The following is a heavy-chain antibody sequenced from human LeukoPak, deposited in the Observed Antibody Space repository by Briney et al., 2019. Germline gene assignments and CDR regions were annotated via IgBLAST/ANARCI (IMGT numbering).Heavy chain of an antibody. J-gene: IGHJ5*02. CDR3: ARERGIAPAFRWNWFDP. D-gene: IGHD6-13*01. V-gene: IGHV3-30*03. CDR2: ISHGGDND. CDR1: GFIFNNYD. Sequence: PGGSLRLSCAASGFIFNNYDIHWVRQAPGKGLEWVAVISHGGDNDYFVDSVKGRFTISRDNSKNTVYLQMNSLRAEDTAVYYCARERGIAPAFRWNWFDPWGQGTLVTVSS.